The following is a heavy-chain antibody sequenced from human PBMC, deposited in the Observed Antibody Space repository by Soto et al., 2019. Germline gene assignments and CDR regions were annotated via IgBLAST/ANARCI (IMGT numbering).Heavy chain of an antibody. CDR2: ISAYNGNT. V-gene: IGHV1-18*01. J-gene: IGHJ5*02. D-gene: IGHD2-2*01. CDR1: GYTFTSYG. Sequence: GASVKVSCKASGYTFTSYGISWVRQAPGQGLEWMGWISAYNGNTNYAQKLQGRVTMTTDASTSTAYMELRSLRSDDTAVYYCARDAGIVLVPAVTNWFDPWGQGTLVTVSS. CDR3: ARDAGIVLVPAVTNWFDP.